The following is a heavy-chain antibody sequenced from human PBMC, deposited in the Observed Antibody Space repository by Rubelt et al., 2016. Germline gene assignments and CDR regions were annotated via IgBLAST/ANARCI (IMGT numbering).Heavy chain of an antibody. CDR2: IYSGGST. CDR3: AREEREYLDYGGNSNYYYGMDV. V-gene: IGHV3-66*01. J-gene: IGHJ6*02. Sequence: VQPGGSLRLSCAASGFTVSSNYMSWVRQAPGKGLEWVSVIYSGGSTYYADSVKGRFTISRDNSKNTLYLQMNSLRAEDTAVYYCAREEREYLDYGGNSNYYYGMDVWGQGTTVTVSS. CDR1: GFTVSSNY. D-gene: IGHD4-23*01.